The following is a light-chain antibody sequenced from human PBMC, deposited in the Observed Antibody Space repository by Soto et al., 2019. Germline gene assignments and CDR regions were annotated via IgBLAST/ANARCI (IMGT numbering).Light chain of an antibody. CDR3: CSYAGSHTLYV. V-gene: IGLV2-11*01. J-gene: IGLJ1*01. Sequence: QSALTQPRSVSGSPGQSVTISCTGTSSDVGGYNYVSWYQQHPGKAPKLMIYDVSKRPSGVPDRFSGSRSGNTASLTISGLQAADEADYYCCSYAGSHTLYVFGTGTKLTVL. CDR2: DVS. CDR1: SSDVGGYNY.